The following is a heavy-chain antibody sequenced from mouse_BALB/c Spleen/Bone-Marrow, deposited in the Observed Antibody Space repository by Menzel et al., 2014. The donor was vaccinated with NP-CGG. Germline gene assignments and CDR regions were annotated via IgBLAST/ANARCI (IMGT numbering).Heavy chain of an antibody. CDR1: GLNIKDTY. Sequence: LVKPGASVKLSCTASGLNIKDTYLHWVKQRPEQGLDWIGRIDPAIFTKYDPKFQGKATITADTSSNTAYLHLSSLTSEDTAVYYCASYRYGWYFDVWGAGTTVTVSS. CDR3: ASYRYGWYFDV. J-gene: IGHJ1*01. D-gene: IGHD2-14*01. CDR2: IDPAIFT. V-gene: IGHV14-3*02.